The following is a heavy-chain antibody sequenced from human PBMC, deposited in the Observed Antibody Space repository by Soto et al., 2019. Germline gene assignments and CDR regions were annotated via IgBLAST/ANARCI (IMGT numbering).Heavy chain of an antibody. CDR1: GFTLSDYY. D-gene: IGHD6-13*01. Sequence: QVQLVESGGGLVKPGGSLRLSCAASGFTLSDYYMSWIRQAPGKGLEWVSYISSSSSYTNYADSVKGRFTISRDNAKNSLYLQMNSLRAEDTAVYYCASGSGSSWNWFDPWGQGTLVTVSS. J-gene: IGHJ5*02. CDR3: ASGSGSSWNWFDP. CDR2: ISSSSSYT. V-gene: IGHV3-11*05.